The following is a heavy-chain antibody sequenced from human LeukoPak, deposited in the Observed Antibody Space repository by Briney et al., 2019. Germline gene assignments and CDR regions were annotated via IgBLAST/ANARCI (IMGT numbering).Heavy chain of an antibody. J-gene: IGHJ4*02. V-gene: IGHV3-21*01. CDR1: GFTFSSYV. CDR2: ISSSSSYI. D-gene: IGHD5-24*01. Sequence: GGSLRLSCAASGFTFSSYVMGWVRQAPGKGLEWVSSISSSSSYIYYADSVKGRFTISRDNAKNSLYLQMNSLRAEDTAVYYCARAAGEMATIRYWGQGTLVTVSS. CDR3: ARAAGEMATIRY.